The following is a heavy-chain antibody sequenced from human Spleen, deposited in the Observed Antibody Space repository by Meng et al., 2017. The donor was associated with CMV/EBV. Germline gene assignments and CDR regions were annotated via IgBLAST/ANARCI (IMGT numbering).Heavy chain of an antibody. Sequence: SCKASGYTFTGYYVNWVRQAPGQGLEWVGCINPNSGGTNFAEKFQGRVTMTRDTSISTAYMELSRLTSDDTAVYYCARDNNWGSDYWGQGTLVTVSS. V-gene: IGHV1-2*02. J-gene: IGHJ4*02. CDR1: GYTFTGYY. D-gene: IGHD7-27*01. CDR3: ARDNNWGSDY. CDR2: INPNSGGT.